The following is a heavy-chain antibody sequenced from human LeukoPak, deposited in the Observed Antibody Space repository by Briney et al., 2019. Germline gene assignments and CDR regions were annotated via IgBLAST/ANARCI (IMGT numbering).Heavy chain of an antibody. CDR3: ARGRWYCSGGSCFTDAFDS. CDR2: IRYDGSTK. Sequence: GGSLRLSCVGSGFPFSRFGMHWVRQAPGKGLEWVAFIRYDGSTKYYADSVKGRFTISRDNSKNTLYLHMHSLRPEDTAVYYCARGRWYCSGGSCFTDAFDSWGQGTMVTVSS. V-gene: IGHV3-30*02. D-gene: IGHD2-15*01. CDR1: GFPFSRFG. J-gene: IGHJ3*02.